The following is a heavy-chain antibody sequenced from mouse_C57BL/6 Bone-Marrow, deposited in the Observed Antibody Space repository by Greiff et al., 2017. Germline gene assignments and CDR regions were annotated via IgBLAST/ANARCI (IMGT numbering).Heavy chain of an antibody. CDR2: INPGSGST. CDR3: ARGNWSWFAY. Sequence: VQLQQSGAELVRPGTSVKVSCKASGYAFTNYLIAWVKQRPGQGLEWIGVINPGSGSTNYNEKFKGKATLTADKSSSAAYMQLSSLTSEDSAVYFCARGNWSWFAYWGQGTLVTVSA. D-gene: IGHD2-1*01. CDR1: GYAFTNYL. J-gene: IGHJ3*01. V-gene: IGHV1-54*01.